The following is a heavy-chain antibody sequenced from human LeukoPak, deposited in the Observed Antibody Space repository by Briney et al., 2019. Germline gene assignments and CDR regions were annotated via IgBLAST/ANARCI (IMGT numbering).Heavy chain of an antibody. V-gene: IGHV4-34*01. CDR2: INHSGST. J-gene: IGHJ5*02. CDR1: GGSFRGYS. D-gene: IGHD5-24*01. Sequence: SETLSLTCAVWGGSFRGYSWNWPRQPPGKGLEWIGEINHSGSTNYNPSLKSRVTISVDTSKKQFSLKLSTVTAAATAVYYCARERSSLMFDPWGQGTLVTVSS. CDR3: ARERSSLMFDP.